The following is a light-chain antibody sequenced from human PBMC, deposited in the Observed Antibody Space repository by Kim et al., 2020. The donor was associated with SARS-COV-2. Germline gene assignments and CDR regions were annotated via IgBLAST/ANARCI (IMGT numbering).Light chain of an antibody. CDR1: SRDVGGYNY. CDR2: EVN. Sequence: GQSVTTACTGTSRDVGGYNYVSCYQPHPGKAPKLMIYEVNKRPSGVPDRFSGSKSGNTASLTVSGLQAEDEADYYCSSYAGSNNLVFGGGTKLTVL. J-gene: IGLJ3*02. CDR3: SSYAGSNNLV. V-gene: IGLV2-8*01.